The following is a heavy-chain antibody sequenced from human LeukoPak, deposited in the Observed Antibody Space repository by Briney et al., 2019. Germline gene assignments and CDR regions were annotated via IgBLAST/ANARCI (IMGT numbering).Heavy chain of an antibody. D-gene: IGHD4-17*01. CDR3: ARESRESVTNWFDP. CDR1: GGSISSSNW. J-gene: IGHJ5*02. V-gene: IGHV4-4*02. CDR2: IYHSGST. Sequence: PSETLSLTCAVSGGSISSSNWWSWVRQPPGKGLEWIGEIYHSGSTNYNPSLKSRVTISVDKSKNQFSLKLSSVTAADTAVYYCARESRESVTNWFDPWGQGTLVTVSS.